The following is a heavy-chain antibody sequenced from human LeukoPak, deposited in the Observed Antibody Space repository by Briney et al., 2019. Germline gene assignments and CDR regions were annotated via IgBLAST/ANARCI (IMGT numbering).Heavy chain of an antibody. CDR2: IYYSGST. D-gene: IGHD4-17*01. J-gene: IGHJ4*02. CDR3: ARFETTVTTIDY. CDR1: GASINIYTYY. Sequence: SETLSLTCTVSGASINIYTYYWGWIRQPPGKGLEWIGYIYYSGSTYYNPSLKGRVTISVDTSKNQFSLKLSSVTAADTAVYYCARFETTVTTIDYWGQGTLVTVSS. V-gene: IGHV4-30-4*01.